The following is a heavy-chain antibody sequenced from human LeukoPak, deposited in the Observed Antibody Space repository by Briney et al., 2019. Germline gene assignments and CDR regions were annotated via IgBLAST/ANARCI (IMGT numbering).Heavy chain of an antibody. J-gene: IGHJ4*02. D-gene: IGHD3-10*01. CDR1: GYTFTSYD. CDR2: MNPNSGNT. Sequence: VASVKVSCKASGYTFTSYDINWVRQATGQGLEWMGWMNPNSGNTGYAQKFQGRVTMTRNTSISTAYMELSSLRSEDTAVYYCARSYGSGSSLEHDYWGQGTLVTVSS. V-gene: IGHV1-8*01. CDR3: ARSYGSGSSLEHDY.